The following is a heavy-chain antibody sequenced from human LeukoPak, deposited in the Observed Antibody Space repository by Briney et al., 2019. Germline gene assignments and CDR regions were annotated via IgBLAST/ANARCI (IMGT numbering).Heavy chain of an antibody. CDR3: TKAGTSGPTVLHR. CDR1: GFTFSSYA. CDR2: ISGSGGST. Sequence: GGSLRLSCAASGFTFSSYAMSWVRQAPGKGLEWVSAISGSGGSTYYADSVKGRFTISRDNSTHTLSLQMNSVRAEDKAAYYATKAGTSGPTVLHRWGQGTLVTASS. J-gene: IGHJ4*02. V-gene: IGHV3-23*01. D-gene: IGHD6-25*01.